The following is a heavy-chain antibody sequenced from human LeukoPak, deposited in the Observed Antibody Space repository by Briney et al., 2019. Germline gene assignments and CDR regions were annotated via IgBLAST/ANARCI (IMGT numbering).Heavy chain of an antibody. J-gene: IGHJ4*02. V-gene: IGHV3-15*01. CDR2: IKNKTDGGTT. D-gene: IGHD2-15*01. CDR3: TTEDVVAATSFDY. CDR1: GFTFGNAW. Sequence: PGGSLRLSCAASGFTFGNAWMSWVRQAPGKGLEWVGRIKNKTDGGTTDYAAPVKGRFTISRDDSKNTLYLQMNSLKTEDTAVYYCTTEDVVAATSFDYWGQGTLVTVSS.